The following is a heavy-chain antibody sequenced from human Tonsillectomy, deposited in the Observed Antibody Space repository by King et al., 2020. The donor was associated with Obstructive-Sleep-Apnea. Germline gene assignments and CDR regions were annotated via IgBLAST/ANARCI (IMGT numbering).Heavy chain of an antibody. D-gene: IGHD2-8*01. Sequence: VQLVESGGGLVQPGGSLRLSCAASGFTFSTYAMSWVRQATGKGLEGVSSISCSGCNTYYADSVKGRFTISRDNSKNTLYLQMNSLRAADTAVYYCAIEGVAFDLWGQGTMVTVSS. V-gene: IGHV3-23*04. CDR1: GFTFSTYA. CDR3: AIEGVAFDL. J-gene: IGHJ3*01. CDR2: ISCSGCNT.